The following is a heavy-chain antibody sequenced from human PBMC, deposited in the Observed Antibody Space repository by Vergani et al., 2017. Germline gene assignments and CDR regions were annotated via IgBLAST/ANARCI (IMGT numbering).Heavy chain of an antibody. D-gene: IGHD5-24*01. CDR3: ARVNPMMAAFDI. CDR2: INHSGST. CDR1: GGSFSGYY. Sequence: QVQLQQWGAGLLKPSETLSLTCAVYGGSFSGYYWSWIRQPPGKGLEWIGEINHSGSTNYNPSLKIRVTISVEPSKNQFSLKLSSVTAADTAVYYCARVNPMMAAFDIWGQGTMVTVSS. V-gene: IGHV4-34*01. J-gene: IGHJ3*02.